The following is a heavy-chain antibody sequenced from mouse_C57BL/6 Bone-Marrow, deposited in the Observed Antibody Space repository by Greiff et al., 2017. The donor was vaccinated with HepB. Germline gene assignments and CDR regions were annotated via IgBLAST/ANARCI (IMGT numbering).Heavy chain of an antibody. J-gene: IGHJ1*03. CDR3: DYGSRGYWYFDV. V-gene: IGHV1-81*01. CDR2: IYPRSGNT. Sequence: VQLQQSGAELARPGASVKLSCKASGYTFTSYGISWVKQRTGQGLEWIGEIYPRSGNTYYNEKFKGKATLTADKSSSTAYMELRSLTSEDSAVYFCDYGSRGYWYFDVWGTGTTVTVSS. CDR1: GYTFTSYG. D-gene: IGHD1-1*01.